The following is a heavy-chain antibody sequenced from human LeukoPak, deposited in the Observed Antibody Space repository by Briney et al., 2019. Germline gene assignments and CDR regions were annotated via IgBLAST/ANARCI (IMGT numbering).Heavy chain of an antibody. CDR2: INPSGGST. J-gene: IGHJ6*02. D-gene: IGHD6-6*01. CDR3: ARDQIAARSIAYYYYYGMDV. CDR1: GYTFTSYY. V-gene: IGHV1-46*01. Sequence: ASVKVSCKASGYTFTSYYMHWVRQAPGQGLEWMGIINPSGGSTSYAQKFQGRVTMTRDTSTSTVYMELSSLRSEDTAVYYRARDQIAARSIAYYYYYGMDVWGQGTTVTVSS.